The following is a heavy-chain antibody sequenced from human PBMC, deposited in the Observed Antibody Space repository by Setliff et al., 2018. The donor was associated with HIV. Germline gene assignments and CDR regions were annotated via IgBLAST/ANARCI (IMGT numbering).Heavy chain of an antibody. V-gene: IGHV3-7*03. CDR1: GFTFINAW. CDR2: INHDGSEK. D-gene: IGHD2-21*02. CDR3: AKDQCGGDCYGFDY. J-gene: IGHJ4*02. Sequence: GGSLRLSCAVSGFTFINAWMSWVRQAPGKGLEWVANINHDGSEKNYVDSVTGRFTSSRDNSKHPLYLQMNSLMSEDTALYYFAKDQCGGDCYGFDYWGQGTLVTVSS.